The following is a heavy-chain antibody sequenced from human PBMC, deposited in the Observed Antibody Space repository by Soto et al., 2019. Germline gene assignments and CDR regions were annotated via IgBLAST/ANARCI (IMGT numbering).Heavy chain of an antibody. D-gene: IGHD2-15*01. Sequence: GGSLRLSCAASGFTFSSYGMHWVRQAPGKGLEWVAVISYDGSNKYYADSVKGRFTISRDNSKNTLYLQMNSLRAEDTAVYYCAKALGYCSGGSCYRFDYWGQGTLVTVSS. V-gene: IGHV3-30*18. CDR2: ISYDGSNK. CDR3: AKALGYCSGGSCYRFDY. CDR1: GFTFSSYG. J-gene: IGHJ4*02.